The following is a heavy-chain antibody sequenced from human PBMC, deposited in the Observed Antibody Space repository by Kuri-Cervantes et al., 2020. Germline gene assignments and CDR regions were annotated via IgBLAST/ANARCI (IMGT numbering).Heavy chain of an antibody. V-gene: IGHV4-61*05. D-gene: IGHD5-18*01. CDR3: AGVDTAMALFDY. J-gene: IGHJ4*02. CDR1: GGSISSSSYY. Sequence: GSLRLSCTVSGGSISSSSYYWSWIRQPPGKGLEWIGYIYYSGSTNYNPSLKSRVTISVDTSKNQFSLKLSSVTAADTAVYYCAGVDTAMALFDYWGQGTLVTVSS. CDR2: IYYSGST.